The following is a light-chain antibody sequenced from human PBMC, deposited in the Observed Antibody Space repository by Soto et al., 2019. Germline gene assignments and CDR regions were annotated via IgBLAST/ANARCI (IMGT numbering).Light chain of an antibody. Sequence: DIQLTQSPFFLSASVGDRVNISCRASQAIYSYLAWYQQKPGKAPKLLIFGASKLQSGVPSRFSGSGSGTECTLTISSLQPEDFATYYCQQPKSHPRTFGQGTKLEIK. CDR1: QAIYSY. CDR3: QQPKSHPRT. J-gene: IGKJ2*01. V-gene: IGKV1-9*01. CDR2: GAS.